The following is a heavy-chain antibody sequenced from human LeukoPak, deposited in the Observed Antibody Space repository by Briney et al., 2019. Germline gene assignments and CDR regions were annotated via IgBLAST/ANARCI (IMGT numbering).Heavy chain of an antibody. CDR1: GYTFTGYY. Sequence: ASVKASCKASGYTFTGYYMHWVRQAPGQGLEWMGWINPNSGGTNYAQKFQGRVTMTRDTSISTAYMELSRLRSDDTAVYYCATLGRYCSSTSCRGYFDYWGQGTLVTVSS. CDR3: ATLGRYCSSTSCRGYFDY. V-gene: IGHV1-2*02. J-gene: IGHJ4*02. D-gene: IGHD2-2*01. CDR2: INPNSGGT.